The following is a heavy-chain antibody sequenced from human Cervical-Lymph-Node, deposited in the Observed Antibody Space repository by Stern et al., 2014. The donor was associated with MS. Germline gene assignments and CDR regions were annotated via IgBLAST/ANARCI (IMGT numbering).Heavy chain of an antibody. Sequence: EVQLVESGGGLVQPGGSLRLSCAVSGFSFSNHWMTWVRQAPGKGLEWVANIRQDGSESYYGDAVKGRFTISRDNAEGSLYLQMNSLRVEDTAIYYCARGSSGWYPLYYFDDWGQGSLVTISS. J-gene: IGHJ4*02. CDR1: GFSFSNHW. D-gene: IGHD6-13*01. CDR3: ARGSSGWYPLYYFDD. CDR2: IRQDGSES. V-gene: IGHV3-7*01.